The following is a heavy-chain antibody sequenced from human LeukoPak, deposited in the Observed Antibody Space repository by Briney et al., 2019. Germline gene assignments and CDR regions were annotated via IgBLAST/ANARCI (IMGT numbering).Heavy chain of an antibody. CDR2: IYYSGST. D-gene: IGHD3-16*02. Sequence: SETLSLTCTVSGGSISSSIYYWGWIRQPPGKGLEWIGSIYYSGSTYYNPSLKSRVTISVDTSKNQFSLKLSSVTAADTAVYYCARHPTSYDYVWGSYRPVDPDAFDIWGQGTMVTVSS. J-gene: IGHJ3*02. V-gene: IGHV4-39*01. CDR3: ARHPTSYDYVWGSYRPVDPDAFDI. CDR1: GGSISSSIYY.